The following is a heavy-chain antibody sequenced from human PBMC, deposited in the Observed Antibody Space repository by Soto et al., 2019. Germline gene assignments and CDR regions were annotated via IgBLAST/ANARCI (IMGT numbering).Heavy chain of an antibody. V-gene: IGHV4-59*01. J-gene: IGHJ4*02. Sequence: QVQLQESGPGLVKPSETLSLTCTVSGGSISSYYWSWIRQPPGKGLEWIGYIYYSGSTNYNPSLKSRVTISVDTSKNQFSLKLSSVTAADTAVDYCARAYGVGAGDYWGQGTLVTVSS. D-gene: IGHD4-17*01. CDR2: IYYSGST. CDR3: ARAYGVGAGDY. CDR1: GGSISSYY.